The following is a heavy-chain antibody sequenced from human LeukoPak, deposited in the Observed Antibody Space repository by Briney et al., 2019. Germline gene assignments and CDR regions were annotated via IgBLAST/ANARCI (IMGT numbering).Heavy chain of an antibody. J-gene: IGHJ4*02. CDR3: AKSFGYYFDY. Sequence: GGSLRLSCAASGLTFDDYAMHWVRQAPGKGLEWVSGISWNSGSIGYADSVKGRFTISRDNAKNSLYLQMNSLRAEDMALYYCAKSFGYYFDYWGQGTLVTVSS. CDR2: ISWNSGSI. V-gene: IGHV3-9*03. D-gene: IGHD3-10*01. CDR1: GLTFDDYA.